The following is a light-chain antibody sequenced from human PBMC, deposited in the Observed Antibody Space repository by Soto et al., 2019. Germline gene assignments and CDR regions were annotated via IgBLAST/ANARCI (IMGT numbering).Light chain of an antibody. CDR2: DVS. CDR3: TSYTSSSTYV. V-gene: IGLV2-14*03. J-gene: IGLJ1*01. CDR1: GSDVGGYNY. Sequence: QSALTQPASVSGSPGQSITISCTGTGSDVGGYNYVSWYQQLPGKAPKLMLYDVSNRPSGVSNRFSGSKSGNTASLTISGLQAEDEADYYCTSYTSSSTYVFGTGTKLTVL.